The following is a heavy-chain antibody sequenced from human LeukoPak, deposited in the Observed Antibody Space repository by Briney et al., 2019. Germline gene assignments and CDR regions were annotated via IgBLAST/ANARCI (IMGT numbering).Heavy chain of an antibody. CDR2: INHSGST. J-gene: IGHJ4*02. CDR3: ARGNSLLGY. CDR1: GGSFRGYY. V-gene: IGHV4-34*01. D-gene: IGHD3-10*01. Sequence: SETLSLTCAVYGGSFRGYYWGWVRQPPGKGLEWIGEINHSGSTNYNPSLKSRVTISVDTSKNQFSLKLSSVTAADTAVYYCARGNSLLGYWGQGTLVTVSS.